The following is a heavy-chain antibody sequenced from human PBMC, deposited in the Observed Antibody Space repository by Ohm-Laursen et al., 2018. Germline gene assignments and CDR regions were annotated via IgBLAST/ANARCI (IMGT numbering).Heavy chain of an antibody. Sequence: SDTLSLTCTVSGGSVISHSWIWIRQPPGKGLEWIGYIDYIGGTNYNPSLKSRVTISVDTSKNQFSLKLRSVTAADTAVYYCARDRDGYKDFVSWGQGTLVSVSS. CDR3: ARDRDGYKDFVS. V-gene: IGHV4-59*02. CDR2: IDYIGGT. CDR1: GGSVISHS. J-gene: IGHJ4*02. D-gene: IGHD5-24*01.